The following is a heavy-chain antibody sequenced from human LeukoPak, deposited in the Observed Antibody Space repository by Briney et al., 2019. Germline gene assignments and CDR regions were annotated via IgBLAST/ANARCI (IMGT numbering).Heavy chain of an antibody. CDR1: GFVFNSVA. Sequence: PEASLRLYCAASGFVFNSVAMSWVRQAPGMGLEWVSAISSGGSYTWYADSVKGRFIISRNNSENTLSLQMNSLRVEDTAVYFCVKGSQAARPYYFDYWGQGNLVTVSS. CDR2: ISSGGSYT. J-gene: IGHJ4*02. CDR3: VKGSQAARPYYFDY. V-gene: IGHV3-23*01.